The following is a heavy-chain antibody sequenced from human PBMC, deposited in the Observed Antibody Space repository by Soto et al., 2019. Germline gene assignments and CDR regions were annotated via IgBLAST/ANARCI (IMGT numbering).Heavy chain of an antibody. Sequence: GGSLRLSCAASGFTFSSYGMHWVRQAPGKGLEWVAVISYDGSNKYYADSVKGRFTISRDNSKNTLYLQMNSLRAEDTAVYYCAKDRDTMTHYFEDWGQGTLVPGSS. D-gene: IGHD3-22*01. CDR3: AKDRDTMTHYFED. CDR1: GFTFSSYG. J-gene: IGHJ4*02. CDR2: ISYDGSNK. V-gene: IGHV3-30*18.